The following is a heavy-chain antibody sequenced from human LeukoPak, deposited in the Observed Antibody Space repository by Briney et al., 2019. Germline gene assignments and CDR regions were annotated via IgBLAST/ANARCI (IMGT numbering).Heavy chain of an antibody. V-gene: IGHV3-30-3*01. J-gene: IGHJ4*02. CDR1: GFAFSDYA. CDR2: ISYDGATK. D-gene: IGHD6-19*01. Sequence: GGSLRLSCAASGFAFSDYAIHWVRQAPGKGLEWVAIISYDGATKHYADSVRGRFTVSRDNSKDTVYLQMNRLRPEDTAVYYCARDPYSSGWYNLGDYFDYWGQGTLVTVSS. CDR3: ARDPYSSGWYNLGDYFDY.